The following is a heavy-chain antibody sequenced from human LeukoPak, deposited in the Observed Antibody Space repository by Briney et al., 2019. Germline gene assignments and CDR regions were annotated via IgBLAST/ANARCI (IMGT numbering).Heavy chain of an antibody. CDR1: GGSISSSSYY. Sequence: SETLSLTCTVSGGSISSSSYYWGWIRQPPGKGLEWIVSIYYSGGADYNPSLKSRVSISLDTSKNHFSLRLTSVTAADTGVYFCARAETAASHIWGQGTMVTVSS. V-gene: IGHV4-39*07. J-gene: IGHJ3*02. CDR3: ARAETAASHI. CDR2: IYYSGGA.